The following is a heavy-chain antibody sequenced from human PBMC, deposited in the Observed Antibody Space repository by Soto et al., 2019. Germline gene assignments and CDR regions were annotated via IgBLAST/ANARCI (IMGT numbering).Heavy chain of an antibody. CDR1: GITFSSYA. V-gene: IGHV3-23*01. J-gene: IGHJ5*02. CDR2: ITFSSSAT. CDR3: AKDGSVGNSFDP. Sequence: GGSLRLSCEVSGITFSSYAMAWVRQAPGKGPEWVSGITFSSSATSYADSVKGRFAISRDNAKSTLYLHMNNLRVEDSAIYHCAKDGSVGNSFDPWGQGTLVTVSS.